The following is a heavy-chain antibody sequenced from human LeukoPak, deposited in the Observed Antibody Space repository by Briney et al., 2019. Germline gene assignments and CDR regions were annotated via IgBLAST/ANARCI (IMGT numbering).Heavy chain of an antibody. J-gene: IGHJ4*02. CDR1: GFTFSSYS. D-gene: IGHD4-23*01. CDR3: VRDLRTAIQLRWYQGYFDY. V-gene: IGHV3-48*01. Sequence: GGSLRLSCAAYGFTFSSYSMNWVRQAPGKGLEWVSYISSSSSTIYYADSVKGRFTISRDNAKNSLYLQMNSLRAEDTAVYYCVRDLRTAIQLRWYQGYFDYWGQGTLVTVSS. CDR2: ISSSSSTI.